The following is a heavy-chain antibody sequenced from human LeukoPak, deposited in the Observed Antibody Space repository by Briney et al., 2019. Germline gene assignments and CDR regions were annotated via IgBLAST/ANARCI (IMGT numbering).Heavy chain of an antibody. D-gene: IGHD4-17*01. V-gene: IGHV3-7*01. J-gene: IGHJ6*02. CDR1: GFTFSSYW. Sequence: GGSLRLSCAASGFTFSSYWMSWVRQAPGKGLEWVANIKQDGSEKYYVDSVKGRFTISRDNAKNSLYLQMNSLRAEDTAVYYCARGRGTTVTPTSLRMVMDVWGQGTTVTVSS. CDR3: ARGRGTTVTPTSLRMVMDV. CDR2: IKQDGSEK.